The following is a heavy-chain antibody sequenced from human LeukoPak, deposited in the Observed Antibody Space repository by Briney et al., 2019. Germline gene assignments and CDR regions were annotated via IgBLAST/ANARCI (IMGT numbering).Heavy chain of an antibody. V-gene: IGHV4-31*03. J-gene: IGHJ4*02. D-gene: IGHD4/OR15-4a*01. CDR3: AKNNDGNYHSGLDY. CDR2: IYYSGST. CDR1: GGSISSGGYY. Sequence: SETLSLTCTVSGGSISSGGYYWSWIRQHPGKGLEWIGYIYYSGSTYYNPSLKSRVTISVDTSKNQFSLKLSSVTAADTAVYYCAKNNDGNYHSGLDYWGQETLVTVSS.